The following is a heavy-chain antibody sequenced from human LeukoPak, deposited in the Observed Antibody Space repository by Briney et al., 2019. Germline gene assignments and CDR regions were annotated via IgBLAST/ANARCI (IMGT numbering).Heavy chain of an antibody. CDR1: GYTFTSYD. CDR2: IIPIFGTA. D-gene: IGHD3-16*01. V-gene: IGHV1-69*13. CDR3: AREGGSVAGYYFDY. Sequence: ASVKVSCKASGYTFTSYDINWVRQAPGQGLEWMGGIIPIFGTANYAQKFQGRVTITADESTSTAYMELSSLRSEDTAVYYCAREGGSVAGYYFDYWGQGTLVTVSS. J-gene: IGHJ4*02.